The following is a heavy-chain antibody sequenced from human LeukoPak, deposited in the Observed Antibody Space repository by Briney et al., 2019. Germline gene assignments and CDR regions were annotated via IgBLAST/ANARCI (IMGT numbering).Heavy chain of an antibody. D-gene: IGHD5-24*01. CDR2: IYPGDSDT. Sequence: GESLQISCKGSGYSFTSYWIGWVRPMPGKGLEWMGIIYPGDSDTRYSPSFQGQVTISADKSISTAYLQWSSLKASDTAMYYCARPSTVEMATITYFDYWGQGTLVTVSS. V-gene: IGHV5-51*01. CDR1: GYSFTSYW. J-gene: IGHJ4*02. CDR3: ARPSTVEMATITYFDY.